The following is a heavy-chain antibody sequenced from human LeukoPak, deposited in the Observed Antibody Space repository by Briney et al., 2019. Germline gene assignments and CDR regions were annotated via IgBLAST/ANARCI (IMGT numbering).Heavy chain of an antibody. D-gene: IGHD6-6*01. J-gene: IGHJ4*02. CDR2: IRSKANNYAT. V-gene: IGHV3-73*01. Sequence: GALRLSCAASGFTFSASAVHWVRQASGKGLGWIGRIRSKANNYATAYAGSLKGRFTVSRDDSKNTAYLQMNSLKTEDSAVYFCARDSSSEGPLDYWGQGTLVAVSS. CDR1: GFTFSASA. CDR3: ARDSSSEGPLDY.